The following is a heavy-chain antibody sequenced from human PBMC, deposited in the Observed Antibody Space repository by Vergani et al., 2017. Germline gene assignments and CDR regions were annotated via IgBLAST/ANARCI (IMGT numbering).Heavy chain of an antibody. CDR3: ARDSKGGVDY. CDR1: GGSISSYY. D-gene: IGHD2/OR15-2a*01. V-gene: IGHV4-59*01. J-gene: IGHJ4*02. CDR2: IYYSGCT. Sequence: QVQLQESGPGLVKPSETLSLTCTVSGGSISSYYWSWIRQPPGKGLEWIGYIYYSGCTNYNPSLKSRVTISVDTSKNQFSLKLSSVTAADTAVYYCARDSKGGVDYWGQGTLVTVSS.